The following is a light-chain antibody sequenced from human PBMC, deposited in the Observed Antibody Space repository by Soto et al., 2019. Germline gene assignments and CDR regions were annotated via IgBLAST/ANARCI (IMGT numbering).Light chain of an antibody. J-gene: IGKJ1*01. Sequence: EIVLTQSPGTLSLSPGERATLSCRASQSVSNSYLAWYQQKPGQAPRLLIYVASSRATGIPDRFSGSGSGTDFTLTISRLEPEDFAVYYCQQYGSPPQTFGQGTKV. CDR2: VAS. V-gene: IGKV3-20*01. CDR3: QQYGSPPQT. CDR1: QSVSNSY.